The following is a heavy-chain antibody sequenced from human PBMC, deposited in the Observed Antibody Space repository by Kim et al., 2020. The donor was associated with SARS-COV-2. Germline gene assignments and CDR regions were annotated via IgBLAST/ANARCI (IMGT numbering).Heavy chain of an antibody. CDR1: GVTFGGEA. CDR2: ISHDGSTK. CDR3: AKNWNLDV. Sequence: GGSLRLSCAASGVTFGGEARVWVRQAPGKGLECVAAISHDGSTKLYADSVKGRFTISRDNSKNTVDLQMDSLRGEDTAVYFCAKNWNLDVWGQGATVTVSS. J-gene: IGHJ6*02. D-gene: IGHD1-1*01. V-gene: IGHV3-30-3*02.